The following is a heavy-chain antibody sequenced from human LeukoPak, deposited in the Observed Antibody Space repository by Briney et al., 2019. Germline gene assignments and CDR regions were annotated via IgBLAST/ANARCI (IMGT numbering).Heavy chain of an antibody. CDR2: INPNSGGT. D-gene: IGHD2-2*01. CDR3: ARDPQYCSSTSCYYRFDP. CDR1: GYTFTGYY. Sequence: ASVKVSCKASGYTFTGYYMHWVRHAPGQGLEWMGCINPNSGGTNYAQKFQGRVTMTRDTSISTAYMELSRLRSDDTAVYYCARDPQYCSSTSCYYRFDPWGQGTLVTVSS. J-gene: IGHJ5*02. V-gene: IGHV1-2*02.